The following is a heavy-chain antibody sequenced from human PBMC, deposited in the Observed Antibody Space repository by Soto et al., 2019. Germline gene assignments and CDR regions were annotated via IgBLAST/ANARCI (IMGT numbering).Heavy chain of an antibody. Sequence: GGSLRLSCAASGFTFSSYGMHWVRQAPGKGLEWVAVIWYDGSNKYYADSVKGRFTISRDNSKNTLYLQMNSLRAEDTAVYYCAGGYYYDSSGYYPTYWGQGTLVTVSS. V-gene: IGHV3-33*01. J-gene: IGHJ4*02. CDR2: IWYDGSNK. CDR1: GFTFSSYG. D-gene: IGHD3-22*01. CDR3: AGGYYYDSSGYYPTY.